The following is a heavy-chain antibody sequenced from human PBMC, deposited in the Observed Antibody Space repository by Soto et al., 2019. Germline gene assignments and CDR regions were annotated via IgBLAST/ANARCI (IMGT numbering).Heavy chain of an antibody. V-gene: IGHV3-15*07. J-gene: IGHJ6*02. CDR2: IKSKTDGGTT. CDR1: GFTFSNAW. CDR3: TTAKVRRPALWFGELLFQIAPWVGMDV. D-gene: IGHD3-10*01. Sequence: GGSLRLSCAASGFTFSNAWMNWVRQAPGKGLEWVGRIKSKTDGGTTDYAAPVKGRFTISRDDSKNTLYLQMNSLKTEDTAVYYCTTAKVRRPALWFGELLFQIAPWVGMDVWGQGTTVTVSS.